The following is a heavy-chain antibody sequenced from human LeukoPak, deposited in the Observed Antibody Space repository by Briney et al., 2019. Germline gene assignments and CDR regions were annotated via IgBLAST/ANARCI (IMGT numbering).Heavy chain of an antibody. CDR2: LYSDGNT. V-gene: IGHV3-53*01. D-gene: IGHD1-14*01. J-gene: IGHJ4*02. CDR3: ARGVEPLAANTLAY. Sequence: GGSLRLSCAASGFTVITNDMTWVRQAPGKGLEWVSVLYSDGNTKYADYVQGRFTISRDNSKNTLYLEMNSLSPDDTAVYYCARGVEPLAANTLAYWGQGTLVTVSS. CDR1: GFTVITND.